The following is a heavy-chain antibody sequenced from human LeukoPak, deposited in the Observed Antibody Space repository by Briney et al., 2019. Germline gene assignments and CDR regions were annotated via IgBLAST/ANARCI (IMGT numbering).Heavy chain of an antibody. Sequence: GRSLRLSCAASGFTFSSYGMHWVRQAPGKGLEWVAVISYDGSNKYYADSVKGRFTISRDNSKNTLYLQMNSLRAEDTAVYYCATGGSMAHEGIHYWGQGTLVTVSS. J-gene: IGHJ4*02. CDR2: ISYDGSNK. V-gene: IGHV3-30*03. CDR1: GFTFSSYG. CDR3: ATGGSMAHEGIHY. D-gene: IGHD2/OR15-2a*01.